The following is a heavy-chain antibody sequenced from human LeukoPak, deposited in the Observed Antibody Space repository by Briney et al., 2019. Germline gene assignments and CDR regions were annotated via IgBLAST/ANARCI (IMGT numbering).Heavy chain of an antibody. J-gene: IGHJ4*02. CDR2: ISYDGSNK. CDR1: GFTFSSYG. Sequence: PGGSLRLSCAASGFTFSSYGMHWVRQAPGKGLEWVAVISYDGSNKYYADSVKGRFTISRDNSKNTLFLQMNSLRAEDTAVYYCARGSNWGSRVYYFDYWGQGTLVTASS. CDR3: ARGSNWGSRVYYFDY. D-gene: IGHD7-27*01. V-gene: IGHV3-30*03.